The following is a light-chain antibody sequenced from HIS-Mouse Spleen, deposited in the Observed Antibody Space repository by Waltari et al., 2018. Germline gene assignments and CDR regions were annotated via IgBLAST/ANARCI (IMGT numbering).Light chain of an antibody. Sequence: QAVLTQPSSLSASPGASASLTCTLRSGLNVGTYRIYWYQQKPGSPPQYLLRYKSDSDKQQGSGVPSRFSGSKDASANAGILLISGLQSEDEADYYCMIWHSSAVVFGGGTKLTVL. V-gene: IGLV5-45*02. CDR3: MIWHSSAVV. CDR2: YKSDSDK. J-gene: IGLJ2*01. CDR1: SGLNVGTYR.